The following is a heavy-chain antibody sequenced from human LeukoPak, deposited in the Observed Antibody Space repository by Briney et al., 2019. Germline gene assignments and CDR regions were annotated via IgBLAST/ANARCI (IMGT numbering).Heavy chain of an antibody. CDR3: ARGISRYGFP. Sequence: SETLSLTCAVYGGSFSGYYWSWIRQPPGKGLEWIGEINHSGSTNYNPSLKSRVTISVDTSKNQFSLKLSSVTAADTAVYYCARGISRYGFPWGQGTLVTVSS. CDR2: INHSGST. D-gene: IGHD3-16*02. V-gene: IGHV4-34*01. J-gene: IGHJ5*02. CDR1: GGSFSGYY.